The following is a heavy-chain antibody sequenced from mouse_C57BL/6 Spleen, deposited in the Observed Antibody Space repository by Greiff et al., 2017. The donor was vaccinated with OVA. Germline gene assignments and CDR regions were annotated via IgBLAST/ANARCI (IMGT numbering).Heavy chain of an antibody. Sequence: VQLQQSGAELMKPGASVKLSCKATGYTFTGYWIEWVKQRPGHGLEWIGEILPGSGSTNYNEKFKGKATFTADTSSNTAYMQLSSLTTEDSAIYYCARVAHYYGSSLYAMDYWGQGTSVTVSS. J-gene: IGHJ4*01. CDR3: ARVAHYYGSSLYAMDY. V-gene: IGHV1-9*01. CDR1: GYTFTGYW. D-gene: IGHD1-1*01. CDR2: ILPGSGST.